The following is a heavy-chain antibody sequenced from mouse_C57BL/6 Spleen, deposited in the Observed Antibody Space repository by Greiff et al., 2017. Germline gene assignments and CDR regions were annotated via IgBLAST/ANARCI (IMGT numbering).Heavy chain of an antibody. J-gene: IGHJ3*01. CDR2: IHPNSGST. D-gene: IGHD1-1*01. CDR1: GYTFTSYW. Sequence: QVQLQQPGAELVKPGASVKLSCKASGYTFTSYWMHWVKQRPGQGLEWIGMIHPNSGSTNYNEKFKSKATLTVDKSSSTAYMQLSSLTSEDSAVYYCAREHYYGSSAAWFAYWGQGTLVTVSA. V-gene: IGHV1-64*01. CDR3: AREHYYGSSAAWFAY.